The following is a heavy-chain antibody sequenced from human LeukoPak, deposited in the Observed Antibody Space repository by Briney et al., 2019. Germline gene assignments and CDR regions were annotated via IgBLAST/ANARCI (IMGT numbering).Heavy chain of an antibody. V-gene: IGHV1-3*01. Sequence: ASVKVSCKASGYTFTSYAMHWVRQAPGQRLEWMGWINAGNGNTKYSLKFQGRVTITRDTSASTAYMELSSLRSEDTAVYYCAREVSSDYVWGSYGYWGQGTLVTVSS. J-gene: IGHJ4*02. CDR3: AREVSSDYVWGSYGY. CDR2: INAGNGNT. CDR1: GYTFTSYA. D-gene: IGHD3-16*01.